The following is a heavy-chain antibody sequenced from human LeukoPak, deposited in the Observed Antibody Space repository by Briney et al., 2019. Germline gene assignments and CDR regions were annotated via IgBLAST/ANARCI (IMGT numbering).Heavy chain of an antibody. D-gene: IGHD2-2*02. CDR2: IYDSGST. V-gene: IGHV4-59*01. Sequence: SETLSLTCIVSGGSISTYYWSWIRQPPGKGREWMGYIYDSGSTNYNPSLKSRVTISEDTSKRQFSLKLRSVTAADTAVYYCARVVGRYCSSTSCYIDYWGQGTLVTVSS. CDR3: ARVVGRYCSSTSCYIDY. J-gene: IGHJ4*02. CDR1: GGSISTYY.